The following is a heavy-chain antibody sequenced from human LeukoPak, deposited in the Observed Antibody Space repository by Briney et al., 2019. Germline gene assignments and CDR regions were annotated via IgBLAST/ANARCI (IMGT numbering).Heavy chain of an antibody. CDR2: IYHSGTT. J-gene: IGHJ4*02. D-gene: IGHD2-15*01. V-gene: IGHV4-30-2*01. CDR1: GGSINSGSYS. CDR3: ARDLLQGNYFDY. Sequence: SETLSLTCAVSGGSINSGSYSWSWIRQPPGKGLEWIGYIYHSGTTYYNPSLKSRVTISIDRSKNQFSLKLTSVTAADTAVYYCARDLLQGNYFDYWGQGTLVTVSS.